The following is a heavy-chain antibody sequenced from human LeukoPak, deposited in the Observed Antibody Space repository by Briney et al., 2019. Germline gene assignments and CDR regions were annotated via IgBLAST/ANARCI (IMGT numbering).Heavy chain of an antibody. V-gene: IGHV3-23*01. CDR3: ARDLGEWGDYGDYVPY. CDR2: ISGSGGST. D-gene: IGHD4-17*01. J-gene: IGHJ4*02. CDR1: GFTFSSYK. Sequence: GGSLRLSCVASGFTFSSYKMQWVRQAPGKGLEWVSAISGSGGSTYYADSVKGRFTISRDNSKNTLYLQMNSLRAEDTAVYYCARDLGEWGDYGDYVPYWGQGILVTVSS.